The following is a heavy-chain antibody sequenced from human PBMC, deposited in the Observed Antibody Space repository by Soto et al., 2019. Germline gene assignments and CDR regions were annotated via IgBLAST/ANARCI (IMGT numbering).Heavy chain of an antibody. D-gene: IGHD3-22*01. J-gene: IGHJ4*02. V-gene: IGHV5-51*01. CDR1: GCMCTSYW. Sequence: PVEPLKISCKGSGCMCTSYWIRCVLQMPGKGLEWMGIIYPGDSDTRYSPSFQGQVTISADKSISTAYLQWSSLKASDTAMYYCARAYYYDSSGYYYLSYWGQGTLVTLSS. CDR3: ARAYYYDSSGYYYLSY. CDR2: IYPGDSDT.